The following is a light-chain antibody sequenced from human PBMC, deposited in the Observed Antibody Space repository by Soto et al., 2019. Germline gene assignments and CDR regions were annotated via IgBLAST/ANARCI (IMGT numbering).Light chain of an antibody. CDR2: EVS. V-gene: IGLV2-14*01. Sequence: QSALTQPASVSESPGQSITISCTGTNTDVGGYVYVSWYQQHPGKAPKLMIYEVSNRPSGVSNRFSGSKSGNTASLTISGLQAEDEADYYCSSYTSSSTVLFGGGTKLTVL. CDR1: NTDVGGYVY. CDR3: SSYTSSSTVL. J-gene: IGLJ2*01.